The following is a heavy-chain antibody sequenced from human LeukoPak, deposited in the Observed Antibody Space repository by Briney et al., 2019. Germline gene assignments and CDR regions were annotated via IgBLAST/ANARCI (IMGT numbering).Heavy chain of an antibody. CDR1: GGSISSYY. V-gene: IGHV4-4*07. J-gene: IGHJ5*02. CDR3: ARGLNIVLMVYATQGDWFDP. CDR2: IYTSGST. Sequence: SETLSLTCTFSGGSISSYYWSWIWQPAGKGLEWIGRIYTSGSTNYNTSLKRRVNISVEKSKNKFFLKLSSVTAADTAVYYCARGLNIVLMVYATQGDWFDPWGQGTLVTVSS. D-gene: IGHD2-8*01.